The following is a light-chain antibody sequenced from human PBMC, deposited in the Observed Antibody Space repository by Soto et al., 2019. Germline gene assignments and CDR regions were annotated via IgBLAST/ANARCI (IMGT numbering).Light chain of an antibody. J-gene: IGKJ1*01. CDR3: QQTLSVPRT. Sequence: DIQMTQSPRFLSASVGDRVTITCRASQNIRTYLTWYQQKPGKGPTVMIYAASTLQRGVPSRFSGSTTWTDFTLNITGLQPEDSATYYCQQTLSVPRTFGLGTKVEIK. CDR1: QNIRTY. CDR2: AAS. V-gene: IGKV1-39*01.